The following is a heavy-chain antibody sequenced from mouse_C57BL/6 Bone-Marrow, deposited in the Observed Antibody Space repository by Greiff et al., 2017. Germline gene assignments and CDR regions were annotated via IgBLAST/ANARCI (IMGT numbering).Heavy chain of an antibody. J-gene: IGHJ2*01. CDR1: GYTFTSYW. CDR3: ASGGGWGLDY. D-gene: IGHD3-2*02. CDR2: IDPSDSYT. Sequence: VQLQHPGAELVMPGASVKLSCKASGYTFTSYWMHWVKQRPGQGLEWIGDIDPSDSYTNYNQKFKGKSTLTVDKSSSTAYMQRSSLTSEDSAVYYGASGGGWGLDYWGQGTTLTVSS. V-gene: IGHV1-69*01.